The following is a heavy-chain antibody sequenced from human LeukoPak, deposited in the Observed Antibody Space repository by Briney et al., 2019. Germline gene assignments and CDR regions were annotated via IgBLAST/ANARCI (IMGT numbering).Heavy chain of an antibody. V-gene: IGHV2-70*17. J-gene: IGHJ4*02. Sequence: SGPTLVNPTQTLTLTCTFSGFSLSTRGMCVSWIRQPPGKALEWLARIDWDDDKFYSTSLKTRLTISKDTSKNQVVLTMTNMDPVDTATYYCARTKYSNYVSDYWGQGTLVTVSS. CDR3: ARTKYSNYVSDY. CDR1: GFSLSTRGMC. D-gene: IGHD4-11*01. CDR2: IDWDDDK.